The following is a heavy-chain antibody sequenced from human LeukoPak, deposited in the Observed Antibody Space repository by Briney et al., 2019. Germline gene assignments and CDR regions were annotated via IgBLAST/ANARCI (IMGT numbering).Heavy chain of an antibody. V-gene: IGHV6-1*01. J-gene: IGHJ3*02. CDR2: TYYKSKWYN. Sequence: SQTLSLTCAISGDSVSSNSATWNWIRQSPSRDLEWLGRTYYKSKWYNDYAVSVKSRITINSDTSKNQFSLQLNSVTPEDTAVYYCGRVSSPWSPRDAFDIWGQGTMVTVSP. CDR1: GDSVSSNSAT. CDR3: GRVSSPWSPRDAFDI. D-gene: IGHD1-26*01.